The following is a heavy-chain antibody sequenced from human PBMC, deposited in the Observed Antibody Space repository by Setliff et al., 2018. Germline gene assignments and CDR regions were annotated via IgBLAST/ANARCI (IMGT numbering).Heavy chain of an antibody. Sequence: PGESLKISCAASGLPISAYTMTWVRQAPGKGLEWVANIKQDGSDKYYVGSVKGRFTISRDNAKNSLYLQMSSLRAEDTAVYYCARWTARAVDYWGQGTLVTVSS. J-gene: IGHJ4*02. CDR2: IKQDGSDK. V-gene: IGHV3-7*03. CDR3: ARWTARAVDY. CDR1: GLPISAYT. D-gene: IGHD6-6*01.